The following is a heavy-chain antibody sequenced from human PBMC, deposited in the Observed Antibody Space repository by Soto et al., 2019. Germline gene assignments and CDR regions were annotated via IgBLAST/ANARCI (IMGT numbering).Heavy chain of an antibody. J-gene: IGHJ5*02. Sequence: SETLSLTCTVSGGSISSYYWSWIRQPAGKGLEWIGYIYYSGSTNYNPSLKSRVTISVDTSKNQFSLKLSSVTAADTAVYYCAREDDCSSTSCQGNWFDPWGQGTLVTVSS. D-gene: IGHD2-2*01. CDR1: GGSISSYY. CDR2: IYYSGST. V-gene: IGHV4-59*01. CDR3: AREDDCSSTSCQGNWFDP.